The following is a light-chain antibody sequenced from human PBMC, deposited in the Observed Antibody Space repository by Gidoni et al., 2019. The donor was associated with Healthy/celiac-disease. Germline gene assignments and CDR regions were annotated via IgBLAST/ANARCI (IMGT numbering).Light chain of an antibody. Sequence: DIQMTQSPSTLSASVGDRVTITCRASQSISSWLAWYQQKPGKAPKLLIYKASSLEGGVPSRFSGSGSGTEFTLTISSLQPDDFATYYCQQYNSSPYTFXQXTKLEIK. CDR1: QSISSW. J-gene: IGKJ2*01. V-gene: IGKV1-5*03. CDR3: QQYNSSPYT. CDR2: KAS.